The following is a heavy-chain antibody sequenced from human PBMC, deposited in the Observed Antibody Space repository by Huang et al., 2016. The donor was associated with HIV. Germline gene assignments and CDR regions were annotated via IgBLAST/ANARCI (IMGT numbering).Heavy chain of an antibody. Sequence: LVESGGGLVRPGGSLRLSCAGSTVTFSAYWMTWVRQAQGQGLEWVASSRQDGSEKHYVDSVEGRFNISRDNGKKVLFLEMRSLGVDDTAVYFCATKADAMDVWGQGTTVIVSS. CDR1: TVTFSAYW. CDR3: ATKADAMDV. V-gene: IGHV3-7*01. D-gene: IGHD2-8*01. CDR2: SRQDGSEK. J-gene: IGHJ6*02.